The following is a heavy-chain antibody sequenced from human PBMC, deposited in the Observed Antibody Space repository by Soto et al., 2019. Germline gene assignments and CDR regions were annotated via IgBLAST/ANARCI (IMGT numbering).Heavy chain of an antibody. CDR1: GFTFSSYA. CDR2: ISGSGGST. CDR3: AKGTYDFWSGYYIPPDV. V-gene: IGHV3-23*01. J-gene: IGHJ6*04. D-gene: IGHD3-3*01. Sequence: GGSLRLSCAASGFTFSSYAMNWVRQAPGKGLEWVSAISGSGGSTYYADSVKGRFTISRDNSKNTLYLQMNSLRAEDTAVYYCAKGTYDFWSGYYIPPDVWGKGTTVTVSS.